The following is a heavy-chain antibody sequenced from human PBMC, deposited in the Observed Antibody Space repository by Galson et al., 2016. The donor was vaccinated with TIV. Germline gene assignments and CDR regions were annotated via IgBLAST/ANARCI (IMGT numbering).Heavy chain of an antibody. J-gene: IGHJ4*02. V-gene: IGHV1-8*02. CDR1: GYTFTSYD. Sequence: SVKVSCKASGYTFTSYDINWVRQATGQGLEWMGWMNPNSGNTGYAQKFRGRVTMTRNTSVRTAYMGLSSLRSEDTAGYYCARSGDYGDYWGQGTLVTVSS. CDR3: ARSGDYGDY. CDR2: MNPNSGNT. D-gene: IGHD4-17*01.